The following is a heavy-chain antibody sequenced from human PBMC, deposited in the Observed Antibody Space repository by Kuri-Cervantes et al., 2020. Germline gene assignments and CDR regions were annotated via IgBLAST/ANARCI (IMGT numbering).Heavy chain of an antibody. D-gene: IGHD5-24*01. Sequence: SETLSLTCTVSGGSISSYYWSWIRQPPGKGLEWIGEINHSGSTNYNPSLKGRVTISVDTSKNQFSLKLSSVTAADTAVYYCARAVATIFPELFDWGQGTLVTVSS. CDR3: ARAVATIFPELFD. J-gene: IGHJ4*02. CDR1: GGSISSYY. CDR2: INHSGST. V-gene: IGHV4-34*01.